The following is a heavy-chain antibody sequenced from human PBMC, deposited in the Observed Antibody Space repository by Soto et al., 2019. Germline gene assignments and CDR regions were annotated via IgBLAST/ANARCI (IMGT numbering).Heavy chain of an antibody. CDR1: GGSISSGGYS. Sequence: SETLSLTCAVSGGSISSGGYSWSWIRQPPGKGLEWIGYIYHSGSTYYNPSLKSRVTISVDRSKNQFSLKLSSVTAADTAVYYCARLTPTPLLRYFDWADYYYGMDVWGQGTKVTVPS. CDR3: ARLTPTPLLRYFDWADYYYGMDV. D-gene: IGHD3-9*01. J-gene: IGHJ6*02. V-gene: IGHV4-30-2*01. CDR2: IYHSGST.